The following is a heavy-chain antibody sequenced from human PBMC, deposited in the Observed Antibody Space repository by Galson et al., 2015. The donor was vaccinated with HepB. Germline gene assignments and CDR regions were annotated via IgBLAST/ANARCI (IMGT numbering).Heavy chain of an antibody. J-gene: IGHJ6*03. Sequence: SETLSLTCAVYGGSFSDYHWSWIRQPPGKGLEWIGEINHSEGTHYSPSLKSRLTISVDTSKNQFSLKLTSVTAADTAVYYCARGLSGSNVVLPAAKRKHYYYMDVWGKGTTVIVSS. CDR2: INHSEGT. V-gene: IGHV4-34*01. CDR1: GGSFSDYH. D-gene: IGHD2-2*01. CDR3: ARGLSGSNVVLPAAKRKHYYYMDV.